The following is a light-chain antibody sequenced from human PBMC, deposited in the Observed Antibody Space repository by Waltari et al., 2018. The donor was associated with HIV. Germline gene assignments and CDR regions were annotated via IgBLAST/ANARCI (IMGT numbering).Light chain of an antibody. Sequence: DIQMTQSPSTLSASVGDRVTITCRASQSISSWLAWYQQKPGKAPKLLIYKASSLESGVPSRFSGSGSGTEFTLTINSLQPDDFATYYCQHYDTYPISFGQGTRLEI. V-gene: IGKV1-5*03. CDR2: KAS. CDR3: QHYDTYPIS. CDR1: QSISSW. J-gene: IGKJ5*01.